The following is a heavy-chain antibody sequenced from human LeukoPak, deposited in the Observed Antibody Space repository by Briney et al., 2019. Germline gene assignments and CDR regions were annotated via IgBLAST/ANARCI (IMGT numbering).Heavy chain of an antibody. J-gene: IGHJ4*02. CDR1: GGSISSGGYY. D-gene: IGHD3-16*01. CDR3: ARGSFLLQGGLDH. V-gene: IGHV4-31*03. Sequence: PSQTLSLTCTVSGGSISSGGYYWSWIRQHPGKGLEWIGYIYYSGSTYYNPSLKSRVTISVDTSKNQFSLKLSSVTAADTAVYYCARGSFLLQGGLDHWGQGTLVTVSS. CDR2: IYYSGST.